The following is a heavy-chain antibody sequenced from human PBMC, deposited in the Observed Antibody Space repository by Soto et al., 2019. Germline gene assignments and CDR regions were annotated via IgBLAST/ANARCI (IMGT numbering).Heavy chain of an antibody. CDR3: ARGWSNGGTHFDY. Sequence: LRLSCAASGFTVSDSEMEWVRQTPGKGLEWISYISISGTTIYSDSVRGRFTISRDNAKNSLFLHMIGLRAEDSALYYCARGWSNGGTHFDYWGQGTLVTVSS. CDR1: GFTVSDSE. J-gene: IGHJ4*02. CDR2: ISISGTT. V-gene: IGHV3-48*03. D-gene: IGHD2-15*01.